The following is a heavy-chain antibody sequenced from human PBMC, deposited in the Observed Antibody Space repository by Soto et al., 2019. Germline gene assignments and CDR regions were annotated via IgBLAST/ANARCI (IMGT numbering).Heavy chain of an antibody. CDR2: IYWDDDK. V-gene: IGHV2-5*02. CDR1: GFSLSTSGVG. J-gene: IGHJ4*02. Sequence: QITLKESGPTLVKPTQTLTLTCTFSGFSLSTSGVGVGWIRQPPGKALEWLALIYWDDDKRYSPSLKSRLTITKDPSKNQVVLTITNMDPVDTATYYCAHRRSYCSGGSCYSGFDYWGQGTLVTVSS. CDR3: AHRRSYCSGGSCYSGFDY. D-gene: IGHD2-15*01.